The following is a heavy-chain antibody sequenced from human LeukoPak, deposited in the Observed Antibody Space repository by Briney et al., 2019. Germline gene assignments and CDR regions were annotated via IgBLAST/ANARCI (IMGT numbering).Heavy chain of an antibody. CDR1: GGSISSYY. CDR3: ARVFRDCSSTSCFYYWYFDL. J-gene: IGHJ2*01. V-gene: IGHV4-59*01. Sequence: SETLSLTCTVSGGSISSYYWSWIRQPPGKGLEWIGYIYYSGSTNYNPSLKSRVTISVDTSKNQFSLKLSSVTAADTAVYYCARVFRDCSSTSCFYYWYFDLWGRGTLVTVSS. D-gene: IGHD2-2*01. CDR2: IYYSGST.